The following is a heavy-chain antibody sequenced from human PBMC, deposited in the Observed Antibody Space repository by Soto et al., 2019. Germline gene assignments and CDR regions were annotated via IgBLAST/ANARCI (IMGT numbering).Heavy chain of an antibody. J-gene: IGHJ4*02. CDR3: ARGRPMLGAKTFFDY. D-gene: IGHD1-26*01. Sequence: ASETLSLTCKVSGDSVSSGRNFWSWIRQHPGMALEWIGYISYSGTTYYTPSLRSRVSISIDTSQNQFSLRLDSVTAADTAVYYCARGRPMLGAKTFFDYWGQGTRVTVSS. CDR1: GDSVSSGRNF. CDR2: ISYSGTT. V-gene: IGHV4-31*03.